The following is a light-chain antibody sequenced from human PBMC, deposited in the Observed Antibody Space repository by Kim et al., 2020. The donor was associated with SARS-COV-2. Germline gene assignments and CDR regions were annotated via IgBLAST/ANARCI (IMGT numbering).Light chain of an antibody. CDR1: QSVSSN. Sequence: EIVMTQSPATLSVSPGERATLSCRASQSVSSNLAWYQQKPGQAPRLFIYGASTRATGIPARFSGSGSGTEFTLTISSLQSEDFAVYYCQQYNNWPPTFGQGTKLEIK. CDR2: GAS. J-gene: IGKJ2*01. V-gene: IGKV3-15*01. CDR3: QQYNNWPPT.